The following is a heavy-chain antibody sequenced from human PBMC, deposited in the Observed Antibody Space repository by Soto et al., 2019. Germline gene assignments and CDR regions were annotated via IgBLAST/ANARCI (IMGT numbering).Heavy chain of an antibody. CDR2: IIPIFGTA. CDR3: ARERSDSSGWYPFDY. J-gene: IGHJ4*02. Sequence: ASVKVSCKASGGTFSSYAISWVRQAPGQGLEWMGGIIPIFGTANYAQKFQGRVTITADESTSTAYMELSSLRSEDTAVYYCARERSDSSGWYPFDYWGQGTLVTV. CDR1: GGTFSSYA. V-gene: IGHV1-69*13. D-gene: IGHD6-19*01.